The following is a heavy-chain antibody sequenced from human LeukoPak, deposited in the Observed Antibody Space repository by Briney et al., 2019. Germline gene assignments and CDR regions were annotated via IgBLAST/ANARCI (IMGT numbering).Heavy chain of an antibody. Sequence: SETLSLTCAVYGGSFSGYYWSWIRQPPGKGLEWIGEINHSGSTNYNPSLKSRVTISVDTSKNQFSLKLSSVTAADTAVYYCARTYYDILTGYYTHAFDIWGQGTMVTVSS. D-gene: IGHD3-9*01. V-gene: IGHV4-34*01. CDR3: ARTYYDILTGYYTHAFDI. CDR1: GGSFSGYY. J-gene: IGHJ3*02. CDR2: INHSGST.